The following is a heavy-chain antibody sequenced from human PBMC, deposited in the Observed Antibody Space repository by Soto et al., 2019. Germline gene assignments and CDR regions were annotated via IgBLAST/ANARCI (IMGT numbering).Heavy chain of an antibody. CDR1: GFTFSTYA. CDR2: ISYDGSTK. D-gene: IGHD6-13*01. CDR3: ARDHPYSSTWKGDHYYGMDV. J-gene: IGHJ6*02. V-gene: IGHV3-30-3*01. Sequence: GGSLRLSCAASGFTFSTYAMHWVRQAPGKGLEWVAVISYDGSTKYYADSVKGRFTCSRDNSKNTLYLQMNSLRVEDTAVYFCARDHPYSSTWKGDHYYGMDVWGQGTTVTVSS.